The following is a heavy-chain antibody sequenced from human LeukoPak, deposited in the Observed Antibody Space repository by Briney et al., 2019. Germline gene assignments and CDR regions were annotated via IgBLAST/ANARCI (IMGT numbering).Heavy chain of an antibody. CDR2: ISTSGSTT. Sequence: GGSLRVSCAASGFTFSDYYMSWISQAPGKGVEWVSYISTSGSTTYYADSVKGRFTISRDNAKNSLYLQMNSLRAEDTAVYYCARVGSIAAAGTPDYWGQGTLVTVSS. D-gene: IGHD6-13*01. J-gene: IGHJ4*02. CDR3: ARVGSIAAAGTPDY. CDR1: GFTFSDYY. V-gene: IGHV3-11*01.